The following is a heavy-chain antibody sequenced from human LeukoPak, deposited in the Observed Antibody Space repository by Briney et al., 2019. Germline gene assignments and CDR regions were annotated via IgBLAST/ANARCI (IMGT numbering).Heavy chain of an antibody. V-gene: IGHV4-59*01. CDR3: ARDYAFDI. J-gene: IGHJ3*02. Sequence: PSETLSLTCTVSGDSISSYYWSWIRQPPGKGLEWIGYIYYIGSTNYNPSLKSRVTISVDTSRNQFSLKLSSVTAADTAVYYCARDYAFDIWGQGTMVTVSS. CDR1: GDSISSYY. CDR2: IYYIGST.